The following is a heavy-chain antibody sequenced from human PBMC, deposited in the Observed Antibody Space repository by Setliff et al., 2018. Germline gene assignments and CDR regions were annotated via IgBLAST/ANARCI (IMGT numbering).Heavy chain of an antibody. D-gene: IGHD1-7*01. Sequence: SVKVSCKASGGSFNTYGITWVRQAPAQGLEWMGGIIPGLGILDYAQKFQDRVTITADRSTSTAYMELSSLRSEDTAVYYCASRTHPHVITGITQGGGWWYYYYMDVWGKGTTVTVSS. J-gene: IGHJ6*03. CDR3: ASRTHPHVITGITQGGGWWYYYYMDV. CDR1: GGSFNTYG. CDR2: IIPGLGIL. V-gene: IGHV1-69*10.